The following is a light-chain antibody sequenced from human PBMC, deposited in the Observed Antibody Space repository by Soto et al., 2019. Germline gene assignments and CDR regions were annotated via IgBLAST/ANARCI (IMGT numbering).Light chain of an antibody. CDR3: QQYNKWPLT. CDR2: GAS. V-gene: IGKV3-15*01. J-gene: IGKJ1*01. Sequence: EIVMTQSPATLSLSPGERATLSCRASQSVSIDLAWYQQKPGQAPRLLIYGASTRATGIPVRFSGSGSGTEFTLTISSLQSEDFTVYYCQQYNKWPLTFGQGTKVEIK. CDR1: QSVSID.